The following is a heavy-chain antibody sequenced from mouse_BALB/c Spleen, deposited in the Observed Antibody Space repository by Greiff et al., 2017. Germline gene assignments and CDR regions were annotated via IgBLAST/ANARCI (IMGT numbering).Heavy chain of an antibody. CDR3: ARRGYYGYDGASYWYFDV. CDR1: GYSITSDYA. J-gene: IGHJ1*01. CDR2: ISYSGST. V-gene: IGHV3-2*02. D-gene: IGHD2-2*01. Sequence: VQLQQSGPGLVKPSQSLSLTCTVTGYSITSDYAWNWIRQFPGNKLEWMGYISYSGSTSYNPSLKSRISITRDTSKNQFFLQLNSVTTEDTATYYCARRGYYGYDGASYWYFDVWGAGTTVTVSS.